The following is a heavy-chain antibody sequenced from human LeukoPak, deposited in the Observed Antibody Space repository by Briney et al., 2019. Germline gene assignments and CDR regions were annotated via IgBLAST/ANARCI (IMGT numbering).Heavy chain of an antibody. J-gene: IGHJ1*01. CDR3: ATDLGYYYDTLFQH. Sequence: ASVKVSCKVSGYTLTELSMHWVRQAPGKGLEWMGGFDPEDGETIYAQKFQGRVTMTEDTSTDTAYMELSSLRSEDTAVYYCATDLGYYYDTLFQHWGQGTLVTVSS. CDR2: FDPEDGET. V-gene: IGHV1-24*01. CDR1: GYTLTELS. D-gene: IGHD3-22*01.